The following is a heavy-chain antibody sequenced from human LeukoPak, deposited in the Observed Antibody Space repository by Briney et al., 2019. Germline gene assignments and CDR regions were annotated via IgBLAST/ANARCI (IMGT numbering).Heavy chain of an antibody. D-gene: IGHD4-17*01. CDR2: TYYRSKWYN. CDR1: GDTFSSNSAA. CDR3: ARDPAMTTVQNWFDP. J-gene: IGHJ5*02. V-gene: IGHV6-1*01. Sequence: SQTLSLTCAISGDTFSSNSAAWNWIRQSPSRGLEWLVRTYYRSKWYNDYAVSVKSRITINPDTSKNQFSLQLNSVTPEDTAVYYCARDPAMTTVQNWFDPWGQGTLVTVSS.